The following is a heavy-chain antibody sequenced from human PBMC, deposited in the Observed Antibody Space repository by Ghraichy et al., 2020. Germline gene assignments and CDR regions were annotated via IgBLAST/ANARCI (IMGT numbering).Heavy chain of an antibody. D-gene: IGHD2-15*01. V-gene: IGHV3-23*01. CDR2: VSSTGETT. Sequence: GGSLRLSCAASGFTFSTYTMSWVRQAPGKGLEWVSAVSSTGETTYYADSVKGRFTVSTDTYQTVFQMNSLRIEDKALYYCVQDRGGAYGSGGVQVSYFRHWGKGTLVPVSS. J-gene: IGHJ1*01. CDR3: VQDRGGAYGSGGVQVSYFRH. CDR1: GFTFSTYT.